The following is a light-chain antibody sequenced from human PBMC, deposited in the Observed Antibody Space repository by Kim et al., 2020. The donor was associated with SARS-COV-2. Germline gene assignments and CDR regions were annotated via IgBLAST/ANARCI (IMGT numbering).Light chain of an antibody. V-gene: IGKV4-1*01. CDR3: QQYYSTLPYT. J-gene: IGKJ2*01. CDR1: QSVLYSSNNKSY. Sequence: ATINCKSSQSVLYSSNNKSYLAWYQQRPGQPPKVLIYWASTRESGVPDRFSGSGSGTDFTLTISSLQAEDVAVYYCQQYYSTLPYTFGQGTKLEI. CDR2: WAS.